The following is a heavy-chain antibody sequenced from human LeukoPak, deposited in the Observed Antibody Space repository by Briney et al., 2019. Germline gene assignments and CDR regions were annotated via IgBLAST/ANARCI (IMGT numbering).Heavy chain of an antibody. Sequence: SETLSLTCTVSGGSISSSSYYWVWIRQPPGKGLEWFMTIYYSVTTYYNPSLESRVTISVDTSRNLFSLKLSSVTATDTAVYYCARMIGDDASDIWGEGTMFTVSS. CDR2: IYYSVTT. J-gene: IGHJ3*02. V-gene: IGHV4-39*01. D-gene: IGHD3-22*01. CDR3: ARMIGDDASDI. CDR1: GGSISSSSYY.